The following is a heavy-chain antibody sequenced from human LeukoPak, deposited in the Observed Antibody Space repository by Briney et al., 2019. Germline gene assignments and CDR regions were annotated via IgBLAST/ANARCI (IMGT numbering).Heavy chain of an antibody. CDR2: INWNGGST. J-gene: IGHJ4*02. Sequence: GGSLRLSCAASGFTFSNAWMSWVRQAPGKGLEWVSGINWNGGSTGYADSVKGRFTISRDNAKNSLYLQMNSLRAEDTAVYYCARVVHYGSGPAVGWGQGTLVTVSS. D-gene: IGHD3-10*01. CDR3: ARVVHYGSGPAVG. V-gene: IGHV3-20*04. CDR1: GFTFSNAW.